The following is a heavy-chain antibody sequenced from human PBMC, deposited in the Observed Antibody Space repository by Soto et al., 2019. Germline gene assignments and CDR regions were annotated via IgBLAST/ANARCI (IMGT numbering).Heavy chain of an antibody. J-gene: IGHJ4*02. CDR2: IYHSGST. D-gene: IGHD3-22*01. V-gene: IGHV4-30-2*01. Sequence: QLQLKESGSGLVKPSQTVSLTCAVSGDSISSGGYSWSWIRQPPGKGLEWIGYIYHSGSTYYNPSLKSRVTISVDRSKNQFSLNLSSVTAADTAVYYCAREGGDYDSSGYYFDYWGQGTLVTVSS. CDR3: AREGGDYDSSGYYFDY. CDR1: GDSISSGGYS.